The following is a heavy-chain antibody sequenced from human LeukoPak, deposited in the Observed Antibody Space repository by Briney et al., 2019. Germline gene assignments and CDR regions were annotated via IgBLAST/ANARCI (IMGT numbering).Heavy chain of an antibody. D-gene: IGHD2-2*01. CDR3: AKARGLYCSSTSCYECDV. J-gene: IGHJ6*04. Sequence: ASVKVSCKASGYTFTGYYVNWVRQAPGQGLEWMGWINPNSGGTNYAQKFQGRVTLTRDTSITTAYMEVSRLRSDDTAVYYCAKARGLYCSSTSCYECDVWGKGTTVTVSS. V-gene: IGHV1-2*02. CDR1: GYTFTGYY. CDR2: INPNSGGT.